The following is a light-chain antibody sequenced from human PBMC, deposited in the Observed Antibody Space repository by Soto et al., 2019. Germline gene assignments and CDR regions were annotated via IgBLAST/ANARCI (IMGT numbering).Light chain of an antibody. CDR2: DAS. Sequence: EIFLTQSPDTLSSSPGERATLTCRASQNVTNYIAWYQQRSGQPPRLLIYDASNRATGVPSRFSGTRSETDFTLTISYVQPADSGPSYCQQRLNCPSGFGQGTKVEIK. J-gene: IGKJ1*01. CDR1: QNVTNY. V-gene: IGKV3-11*01. CDR3: QQRLNCPSG.